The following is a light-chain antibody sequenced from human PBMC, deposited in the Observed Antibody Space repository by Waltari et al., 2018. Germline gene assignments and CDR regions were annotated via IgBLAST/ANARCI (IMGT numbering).Light chain of an antibody. CDR3: SSYTSTWV. CDR2: DVS. J-gene: IGLJ3*02. Sequence: QSALTQSASVSGSPGQSITISCTGTSSDFAVFNYVSWYQHPPGKAPQLMIYDVSKRPSGVSNRFSGSKSGNTASLTISGRQAEDEADYYCSSYTSTWVFGGGTKLTVL. CDR1: SSDFAVFNY. V-gene: IGLV2-14*03.